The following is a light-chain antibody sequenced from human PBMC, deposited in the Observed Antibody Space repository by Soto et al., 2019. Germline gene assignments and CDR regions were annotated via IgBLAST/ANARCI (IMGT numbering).Light chain of an antibody. J-gene: IGKJ4*01. V-gene: IGKV1-39*01. Sequence: DIQMTQSPSSLSASVGDRVTITCRASQDINIYLNWYQQRPGKAPNLLIYTASSLQSGVPSRFSGSGSGTDFSLTITTLQPEDFATYFCQQSHSTPLTFGGGTKVEIK. CDR3: QQSHSTPLT. CDR1: QDINIY. CDR2: TAS.